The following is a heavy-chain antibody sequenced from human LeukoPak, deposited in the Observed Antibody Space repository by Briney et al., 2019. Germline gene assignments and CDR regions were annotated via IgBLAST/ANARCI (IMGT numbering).Heavy chain of an antibody. CDR3: AKGFDFWSGFYSFDS. J-gene: IGHJ4*02. Sequence: PGGSLRLSCAASGFTFSSYAMHWVRQAPGKGLKWVAVISYDGSNKYYADSVKGRFTISRDNFRNTHFLQMNSLRAEDTAVYYCAKGFDFWSGFYSFDSWGQGTLVTVSS. CDR2: ISYDGSNK. V-gene: IGHV3-30*04. CDR1: GFTFSSYA. D-gene: IGHD3-3*01.